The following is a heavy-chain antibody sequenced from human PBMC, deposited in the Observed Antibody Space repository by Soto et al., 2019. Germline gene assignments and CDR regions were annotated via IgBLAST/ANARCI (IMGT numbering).Heavy chain of an antibody. CDR1: GFTFSSYS. D-gene: IGHD1-1*01. V-gene: IGHV3-48*04. J-gene: IGHJ5*02. Sequence: GGSLRLSCAASGFTFSSYSMNWVRQAPGKGLEWVSYISSSGSTIYYADSVKGRFTISRDNAKNSLYLQMNSLRAEDTAVYYCARDPLETRNDWFDPWGQGTLVTVSS. CDR2: ISSSGSTI. CDR3: ARDPLETRNDWFDP.